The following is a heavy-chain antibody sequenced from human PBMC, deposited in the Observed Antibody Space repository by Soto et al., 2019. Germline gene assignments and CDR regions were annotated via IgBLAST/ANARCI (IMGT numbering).Heavy chain of an antibody. CDR2: IIPIFGTA. V-gene: IGHV1-69*01. CDR3: ARVHYYGSVNYYNRHYYFIY. Sequence: QVQLVQSGAEVKNPGSSVKVSCKASGGTFNTYAFSWVRQAPGQGLEWMGVIIPIFGTANYAQKFQGRVTITADEFTSTVYMELSSLTSEDTVVYYCARVHYYGSVNYYNRHYYFIYLGKGALVTVSS. D-gene: IGHD3-10*01. CDR1: GGTFNTYA. J-gene: IGHJ4*02.